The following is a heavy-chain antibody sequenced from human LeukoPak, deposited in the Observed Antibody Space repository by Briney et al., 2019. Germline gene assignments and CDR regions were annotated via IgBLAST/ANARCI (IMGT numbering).Heavy chain of an antibody. CDR1: GYTFTSYY. CDR3: ARTGVSIAAAGKFDP. V-gene: IGHV1-46*01. CDR2: INPSGGTT. J-gene: IGHJ5*02. Sequence: ASVKVSCKASGYTFTSYYMHWVRQAPGQGLEWMGLINPSGGTTRYAQKFQGRVTMTRDTSISTAYMELSRLRSDDTAVYYCARTGVSIAAAGKFDPWGQGTLVTVSS. D-gene: IGHD6-13*01.